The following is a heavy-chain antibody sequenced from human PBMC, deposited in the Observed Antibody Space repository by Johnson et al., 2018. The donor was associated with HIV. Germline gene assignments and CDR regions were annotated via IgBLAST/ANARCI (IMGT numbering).Heavy chain of an antibody. CDR1: GITFSSYA. Sequence: MLLVESGRGLVQPGGSLRLSCVASGITFSSYAMSWVRQAPGKGLEWVSALSGSGGSTYYAGSVRGRFTISRDESKNTVYLQIKRLRAEDTALYYCARVVRVWVYAEDAFDIWGQGTMVTVSS. D-gene: IGHD2-8*01. CDR3: ARVVRVWVYAEDAFDI. V-gene: IGHV3-23*04. J-gene: IGHJ3*02. CDR2: LSGSGGST.